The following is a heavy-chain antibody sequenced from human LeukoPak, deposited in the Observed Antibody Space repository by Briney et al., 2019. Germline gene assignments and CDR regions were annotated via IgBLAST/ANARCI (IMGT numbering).Heavy chain of an antibody. CDR3: AKDRPGDIAVAARGDYYFDY. D-gene: IGHD6-19*01. CDR1: GFTFSSYA. Sequence: HSGGSLRLSCAASGFTFSSYAMSWVRQAPGKGLEWVSAISGSGGSTYYADSVKGRFTISRDNARNSLYLQMNSLRAEDTAVYYCAKDRPGDIAVAARGDYYFDYWDQGTLVTVSS. J-gene: IGHJ4*02. V-gene: IGHV3-23*01. CDR2: ISGSGGST.